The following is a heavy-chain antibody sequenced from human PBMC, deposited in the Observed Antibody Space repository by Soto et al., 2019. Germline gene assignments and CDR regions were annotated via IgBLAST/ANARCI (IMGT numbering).Heavy chain of an antibody. Sequence: GSLRLSCAASGFTFSSYAMSWVRQAPGKGLEWVSAISGSGGGTYYADSVKGRFTISRDNSKNTLYLQMNSLRAEDTAVYYCAKGGGYSGYDLGYYFDYWGQGTLVTVSS. CDR3: AKGGGYSGYDLGYYFDY. CDR1: GFTFSSYA. CDR2: ISGSGGGT. J-gene: IGHJ4*02. V-gene: IGHV3-23*01. D-gene: IGHD5-12*01.